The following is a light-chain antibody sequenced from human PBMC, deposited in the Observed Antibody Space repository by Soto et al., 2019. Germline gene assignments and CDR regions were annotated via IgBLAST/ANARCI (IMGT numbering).Light chain of an antibody. CDR3: QEYNDWPLRT. CDR2: GAS. J-gene: IGKJ1*01. CDR1: QTINSN. Sequence: EIVLTQSPGTLSLSPGERATLSCRASQTINSNYLVWFQQKPGQAPRLLIYGASTRATGIPARFSGSGSGTEFTLTISSLESDDFALYFCQEYNDWPLRTFGQGTKVDIK. V-gene: IGKV3-15*01.